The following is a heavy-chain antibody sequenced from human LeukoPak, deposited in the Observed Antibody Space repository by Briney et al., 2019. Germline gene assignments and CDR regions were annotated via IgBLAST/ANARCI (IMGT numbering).Heavy chain of an antibody. CDR1: GGSISSRPYC. V-gene: IGHV4-39*01. Sequence: SETLSLTCTVSGGSISSRPYCWGWIRQPPGKGLEWLGSFYYSGSAYYKPSLKSRVTISVDTSKNQFSLKLSSVTAADTAVYYCARLVVSSWYHEVLLGRDYWGQGTLVTVSS. CDR2: FYYSGSA. D-gene: IGHD6-13*01. CDR3: ARLVVSSWYHEVLLGRDY. J-gene: IGHJ4*02.